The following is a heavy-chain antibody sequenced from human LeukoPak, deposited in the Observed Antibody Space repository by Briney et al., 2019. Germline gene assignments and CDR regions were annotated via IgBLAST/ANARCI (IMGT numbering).Heavy chain of an antibody. Sequence: GASVKVSCKASGYTFTDYYMHWVQQAPGKGLEWMGRVDPEDGETIYAEKFQGRVTITADTSTDTAYMELSSLRSEDTAVYYCARAGIAAAVPDAFDIWGQGTMVTVSS. D-gene: IGHD6-13*01. CDR1: GYTFTDYY. V-gene: IGHV1-69-2*01. J-gene: IGHJ3*02. CDR2: VDPEDGET. CDR3: ARAGIAAAVPDAFDI.